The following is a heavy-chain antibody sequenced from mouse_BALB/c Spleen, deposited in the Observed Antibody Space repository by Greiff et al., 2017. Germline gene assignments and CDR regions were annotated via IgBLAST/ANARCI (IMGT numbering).Heavy chain of an antibody. J-gene: IGHJ4*01. Sequence: EVNVVESGGGLVQPGGSRKLSCAASGFTFSSFGMHWVRQAPEKGLEWVAYISSGSSTIYYADTVKGRFTISRDNPKNTLFLQMTSLRSEDTAMYYCARKLYAMDYWGQGTSVTVSS. CDR2: ISSGSSTI. CDR1: GFTFSSFG. CDR3: ARKLYAMDY. V-gene: IGHV5-17*02.